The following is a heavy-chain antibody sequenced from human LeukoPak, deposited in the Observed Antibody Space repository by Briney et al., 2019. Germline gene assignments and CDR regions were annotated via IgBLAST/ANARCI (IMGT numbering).Heavy chain of an antibody. V-gene: IGHV1-8*01. J-gene: IGHJ5*02. CDR2: INPNSLIP. CDR1: GYTLSDYD. D-gene: IGHD4-17*01. CDR3: ARVKPVPTVSFDP. Sequence: ASVRVSCKASGYTLSDYDINWVRQVPGQGLEYMGWINPNSLIPGYARKFRGRVTLTMDTSIRTAYMELSGLTYDDTAIYYCARVKPVPTVSFDPWGQGTLVTVSS.